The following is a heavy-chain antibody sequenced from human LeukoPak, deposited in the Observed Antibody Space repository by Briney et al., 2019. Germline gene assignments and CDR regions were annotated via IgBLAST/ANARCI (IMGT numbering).Heavy chain of an antibody. CDR3: ARDERLHEEVYYMDV. CDR2: ISGSGGST. CDR1: GFTFSSYA. V-gene: IGHV3-23*01. J-gene: IGHJ6*03. Sequence: GGSLRLSCAASGFTFSSYAMSWVRQAPGKGLEWVSAISGSGGSTYYADSVKGRFTISRDNSKNTLYLQMDSLRAEDTAVYYCARDERLHEEVYYMDVWGKGTTVTVSS.